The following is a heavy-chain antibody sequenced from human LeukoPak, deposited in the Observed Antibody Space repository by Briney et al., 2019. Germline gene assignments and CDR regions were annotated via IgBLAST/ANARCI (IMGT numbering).Heavy chain of an antibody. CDR3: ARNLIPEQLVLNF. V-gene: IGHV4-59*01. D-gene: IGHD6-13*01. Sequence: SESLSLTCTVSGGSISNYYWNWIRQPPGKGLEWIGYIYYTGSTNYNPSLKSRVTMSVDTSKNQFSLNLRSVTPEDTAVYYCARNLIPEQLVLNFWGQGTLVTVSS. CDR1: GGSISNYY. J-gene: IGHJ4*02. CDR2: IYYTGST.